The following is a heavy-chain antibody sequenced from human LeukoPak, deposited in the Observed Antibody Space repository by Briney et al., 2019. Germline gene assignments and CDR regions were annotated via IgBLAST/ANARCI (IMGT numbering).Heavy chain of an antibody. D-gene: IGHD7-27*01. CDR1: GYTFTAYY. CDR3: ARDHNSENWGSLGG. J-gene: IGHJ4*02. CDR2: ISPNTGGT. V-gene: IGHV1-2*02. Sequence: PRASVKVSCKASGYTFTAYYIHWVRQAPGQGLEWMGWISPNTGGTNYAQKFQGRVTITRDTSINTAYMDLRRLTSDDTALYYCARDHNSENWGSLGGWGQGTLVTVSS.